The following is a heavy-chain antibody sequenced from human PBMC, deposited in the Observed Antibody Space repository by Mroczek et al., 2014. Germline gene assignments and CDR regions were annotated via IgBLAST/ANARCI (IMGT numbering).Heavy chain of an antibody. CDR2: ISYDGSNK. J-gene: IGHJ4*02. Sequence: QVQLVQSGGGVVQPGRSLRLSCAASGFTFSSYGMHWVRQAPGKGLEWVAVISYDGSNKYYADSVKGRFTISRDNSKNTLYLQMNSLRAEDTAVYYCAKEEATYGDYDFDYWGQGTLVTVSS. D-gene: IGHD4-17*01. CDR1: GFTFSSYG. V-gene: IGHV3-30*18. CDR3: AKEEATYGDYDFDY.